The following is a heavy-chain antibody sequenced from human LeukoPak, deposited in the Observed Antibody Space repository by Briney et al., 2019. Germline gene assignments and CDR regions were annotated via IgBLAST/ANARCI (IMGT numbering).Heavy chain of an antibody. CDR2: IIPIFGTA. D-gene: IGHD1-26*01. V-gene: IGHV1-69*01. Sequence: PGGSLRLSCVASGFPFSSYAISWVRQAPGQGLEWMGGIIPIFGTANYAQKFQGRVTITADESTSTAYMELSSLRSEDTAVYYCARVELGGATTRSWYFDLWGRGTLVTVSS. CDR1: GFPFSSYA. J-gene: IGHJ2*01. CDR3: ARVELGGATTRSWYFDL.